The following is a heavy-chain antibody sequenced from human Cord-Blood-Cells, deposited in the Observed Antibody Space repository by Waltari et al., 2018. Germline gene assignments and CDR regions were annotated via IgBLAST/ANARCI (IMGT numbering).Heavy chain of an antibody. Sequence: LTCAVSGYSISSGYYWGWIRQPPGKGLEWIGSIYHSGSTYYNPSLKSRVTISVDTSKNQFSLKLSSVTAADTAVYYCVRAGTGDAFDIWGQGTMVTVSS. J-gene: IGHJ3*02. CDR2: IYHSGST. D-gene: IGHD7-27*01. CDR3: VRAGTGDAFDI. V-gene: IGHV4-38-2*01. CDR1: GYSISSGYY.